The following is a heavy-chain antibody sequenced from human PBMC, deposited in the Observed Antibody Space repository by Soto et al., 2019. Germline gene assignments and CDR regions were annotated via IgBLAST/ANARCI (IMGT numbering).Heavy chain of an antibody. V-gene: IGHV3-74*01. CDR2: LNTDGKDT. D-gene: IGHD1-26*01. J-gene: IGHJ3*01. Sequence: EMQLVESGGGLVQPGGSLRLSCAASGFTFSRYWMHWVRQAPGKGLVWVSRLNTDGKDTRYADSVKGRFTISRDNAKNTLYLQINSLRAEDTAVYYCARHLGRKGEAFDFWGQGTMVTVSS. CDR1: GFTFSRYW. CDR3: ARHLGRKGEAFDF.